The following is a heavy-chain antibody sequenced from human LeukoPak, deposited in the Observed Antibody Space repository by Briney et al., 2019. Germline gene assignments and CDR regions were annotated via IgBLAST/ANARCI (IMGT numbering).Heavy chain of an antibody. CDR2: IYPGDSDT. CDR3: ARLPYDSSGSLYYFDY. J-gene: IGHJ4*02. D-gene: IGHD3-22*01. CDR1: GYSFTSYW. V-gene: IGHV5-51*01. Sequence: PGESLKISCKGSGYSFTSYWIGWVRQMPGNGLEWMGIIYPGDSDTRYSPSFQGQVTISADKSISTAYLQWSSLKASDTAMYYCARLPYDSSGSLYYFDYWGQGTLVTVSS.